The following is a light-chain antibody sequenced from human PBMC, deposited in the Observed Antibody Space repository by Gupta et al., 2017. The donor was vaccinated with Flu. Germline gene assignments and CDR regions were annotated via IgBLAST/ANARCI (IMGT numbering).Light chain of an antibody. CDR1: QTVSSSY. CDR3: QQYHLSPKT. CDR2: GAS. J-gene: IGKJ1*01. Sequence: ERAPLSCRASQTVSSSYLAGYQQKPGQSPRLLIYGASSRATGIPDRFSGSGSGTDFTLTISRLEPEDFAVYYCQQYHLSPKTFGQGTKVEVK. V-gene: IGKV3-20*01.